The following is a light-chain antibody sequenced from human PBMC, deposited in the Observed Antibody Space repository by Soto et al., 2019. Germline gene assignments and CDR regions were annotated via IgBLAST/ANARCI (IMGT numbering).Light chain of an antibody. CDR3: QQYYNWPVT. V-gene: IGKV3-15*01. Sequence: EIVMTQSPATLSVSPGERATLSCRASHSIGSNLAWYQHKPGQAPRLLIIGASTRASDFPARFSGSGSGTDFTLTISSLQSEDFAVYFCQQYYNWPVTFGGGTKVDIK. J-gene: IGKJ4*01. CDR1: HSIGSN. CDR2: GAS.